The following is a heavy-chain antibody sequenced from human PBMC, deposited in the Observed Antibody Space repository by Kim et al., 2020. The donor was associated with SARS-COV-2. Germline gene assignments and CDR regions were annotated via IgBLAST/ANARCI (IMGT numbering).Heavy chain of an antibody. CDR2: IGPAART. Sequence: GGSLRLSCAASGFTFTNYGMSWVRQAPGQGLEWVSAIGPAARTYYADSVKGRFTISRDNSKNTVYLQMNDLRAADTARYYCVKELHTACTSFDFWGQGILVTVSS. J-gene: IGHJ4*02. D-gene: IGHD2-2*02. CDR1: GFTFTNYG. CDR3: VKELHTACTSFDF. V-gene: IGHV3-23*01.